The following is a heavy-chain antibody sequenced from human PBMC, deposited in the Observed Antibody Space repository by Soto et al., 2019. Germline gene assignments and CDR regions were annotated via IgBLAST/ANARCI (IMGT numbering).Heavy chain of an antibody. CDR2: IYYSGST. D-gene: IGHD6-13*01. CDR3: ARHEGGAAGYYYYYYGMDV. V-gene: IGHV4-39*01. CDR1: GGSISSSSYY. Sequence: SETLSLTCTVSGGSISSSSYYWGWIRQPPGKGLEWIGSIYYSGSTYYNPSLKSRVTISVDTSKNQFSLKLSSVTAADTAVYYCARHEGGAAGYYYYYYGMDVWGQGTTVTVS. J-gene: IGHJ6*02.